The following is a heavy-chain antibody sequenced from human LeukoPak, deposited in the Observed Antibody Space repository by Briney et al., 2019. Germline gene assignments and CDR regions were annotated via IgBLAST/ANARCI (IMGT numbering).Heavy chain of an antibody. CDR1: GFTFTNNW. Sequence: HPGGSLRLSCAASGFTFTNNWMTWVRQAPGKGLEWVANIKQDDSEKYYVGSVKGRFTISRDNSKNTLYLQMNSLRAEDTALYYCAKDMGNLYSSSSSGRGFDYWGQGTLVTVSS. CDR2: IKQDDSEK. CDR3: AKDMGNLYSSSSSGRGFDY. D-gene: IGHD6-13*01. V-gene: IGHV3-7*03. J-gene: IGHJ4*02.